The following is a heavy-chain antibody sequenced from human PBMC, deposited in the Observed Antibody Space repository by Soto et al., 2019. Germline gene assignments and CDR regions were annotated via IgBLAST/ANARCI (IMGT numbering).Heavy chain of an antibody. V-gene: IGHV5-51*03. CDR3: ERGLDYYDSSGYYPYFDY. CDR2: IYPGDSDT. CDR1: GYSFTTYW. Sequence: EVQLVQSGAEVKKPGESLKISCKGSGYSFTTYWIGWLRQMPGKGLEWMGIIYPGDSDTRYSPSFQGQVTISADKSISTAYLQWSSLKASDTAMYYCERGLDYYDSSGYYPYFDYWGQGTLVTVSS. D-gene: IGHD3-22*01. J-gene: IGHJ4*02.